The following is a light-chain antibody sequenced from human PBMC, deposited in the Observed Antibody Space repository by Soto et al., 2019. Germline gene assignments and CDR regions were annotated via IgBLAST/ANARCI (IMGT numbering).Light chain of an antibody. CDR3: TSYSTSSTPYV. V-gene: IGLV2-14*01. J-gene: IGLJ1*01. CDR1: SSDVGTYNY. Sequence: QSALTQPASVSGSPGQSITISCTGTSSDVGTYNYVSWYQQHPGKAPKVIIYEVTGRPSGVSNRFSGSKSDNTASLTISGLQAEDEADYYCTSYSTSSTPYVFGTGTKLTVL. CDR2: EVT.